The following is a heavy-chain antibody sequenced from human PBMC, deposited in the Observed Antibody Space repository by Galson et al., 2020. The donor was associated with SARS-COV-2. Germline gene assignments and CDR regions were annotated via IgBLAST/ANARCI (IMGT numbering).Heavy chain of an antibody. CDR1: EFTFSGSV. V-gene: IGHV3-73*01. D-gene: IGHD1-26*01. J-gene: IGHJ2*01. CDR3: TRNVVGATIGGYFDL. CDR2: IRSKTNSYTT. Sequence: GGSLRLSCAASEFTFSGSVMHWVRQASGKGLEWVGLIRSKTNSYTTAYAASVKGRFTISRDDSKNTAYLQMNSLKTEDTAVYYCTRNVVGATIGGYFDLWGRGT.